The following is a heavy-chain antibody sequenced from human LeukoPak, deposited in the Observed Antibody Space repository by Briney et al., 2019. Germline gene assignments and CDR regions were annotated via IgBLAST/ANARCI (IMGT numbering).Heavy chain of an antibody. CDR2: SSSGSVM. V-gene: IGHV3-11*01. Sequence: PGGSLRLSCAASGFTFSDYYMSWIRQAPGKGLEWVSYSSSGSVMYYADSVRGRFTISRDNAKNSLYLQMNSLRADDTAVYYCARGSPSGYEEFDYWGQGTLVTVSS. CDR3: ARGSPSGYEEFDY. CDR1: GFTFSDYY. J-gene: IGHJ4*02. D-gene: IGHD5-12*01.